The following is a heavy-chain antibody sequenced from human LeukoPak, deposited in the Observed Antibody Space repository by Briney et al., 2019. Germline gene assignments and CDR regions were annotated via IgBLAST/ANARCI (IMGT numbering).Heavy chain of an antibody. CDR1: GFTFSSYA. CDR3: ARDSGSGWIDY. CDR2: ISGSGVST. V-gene: IGHV3-23*01. Sequence: PGGSLRLSCAASGFTFSSYAMSWVRQAPGKGLEWFSAISGSGVSTYYADSVKGRFTIARHNSKNTLYLQRNSLRAEDTAVYYCARDSGSGWIDYWGQRTLVTVSS. D-gene: IGHD6-19*01. J-gene: IGHJ4*02.